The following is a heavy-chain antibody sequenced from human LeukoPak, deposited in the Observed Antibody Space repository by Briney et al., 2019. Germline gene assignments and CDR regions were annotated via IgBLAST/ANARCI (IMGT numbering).Heavy chain of an antibody. Sequence: GGSLRLSCAASGFTVSSNYMSWVRQAPGKGLEWVSVIYSGGSTYYADSVKGRFTIYRHNSQNTLYLQMNSLRAEDTAVYYCARDTVAAAGIDYWGQGTLVTVSS. J-gene: IGHJ4*02. CDR3: ARDTVAAAGIDY. CDR1: GFTVSSNY. CDR2: IYSGGST. V-gene: IGHV3-53*04. D-gene: IGHD6-13*01.